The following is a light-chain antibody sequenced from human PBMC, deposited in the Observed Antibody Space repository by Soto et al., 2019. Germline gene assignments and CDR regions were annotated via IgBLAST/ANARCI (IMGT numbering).Light chain of an antibody. CDR3: PQHGSSPRT. J-gene: IGKJ1*01. V-gene: IGKV3-20*01. CDR1: QSVSSDY. Sequence: EVVLTQSPGTLSLSPGERATLSCRTSQSVSSDYLVWYQQKPGQAARLLIYAASSRATGVPDRFSRSGSGTDFTLTISRLEPEDFAVYYCPQHGSSPRTFGQGTKVDIK. CDR2: AAS.